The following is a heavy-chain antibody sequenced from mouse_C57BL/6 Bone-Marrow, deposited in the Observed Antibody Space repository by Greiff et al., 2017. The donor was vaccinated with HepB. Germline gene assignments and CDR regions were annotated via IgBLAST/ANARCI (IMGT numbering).Heavy chain of an antibody. CDR1: GYAFSSYW. CDR2: IYPGDGDT. J-gene: IGHJ3*01. V-gene: IGHV1-80*01. Sequence: VKLMESGAELVKPGASVKISCKASGYAFSSYWMNWVKQRPGKGLEWIGQIYPGDGDTNYNGKFKSKATLTVDKSSSTAYMQLSSLTSEDSAVYYCARYGGWLLPFAYWGQGTLVTVSA. CDR3: ARYGGWLLPFAY. D-gene: IGHD2-3*01.